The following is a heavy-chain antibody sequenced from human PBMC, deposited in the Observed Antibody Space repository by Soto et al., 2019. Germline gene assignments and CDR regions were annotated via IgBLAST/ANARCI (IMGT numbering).Heavy chain of an antibody. CDR1: GGTFSSYT. D-gene: IGHD3-3*01. CDR3: ATTYDFWSGHGPSFDY. Sequence: GASVKVSCKASGGTFSSYTISWVRQAPGQGLEWMGRIIPILGIANYAQKFQGRVTITADKSTSTAYMELSSLRSEDTAVYYCATTYDFWSGHGPSFDYWGQGTLVTVSS. V-gene: IGHV1-69*02. J-gene: IGHJ4*02. CDR2: IIPILGIA.